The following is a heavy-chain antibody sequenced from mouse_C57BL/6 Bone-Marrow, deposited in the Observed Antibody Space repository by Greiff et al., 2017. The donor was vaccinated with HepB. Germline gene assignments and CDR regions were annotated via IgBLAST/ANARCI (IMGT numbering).Heavy chain of an antibody. J-gene: IGHJ2*01. Sequence: VQLQQPGAELVMPGASVKLSCKASGYTFTSYWMHWVKQRPGQGLEWIGEIDPSDSYTNYNQKFKGKSTLTVDKSSNTAYMQLSSLTSEDSAVYYCARDYYGSRYYFDYWGQGTTLTVSS. CDR1: GYTFTSYW. D-gene: IGHD1-1*01. V-gene: IGHV1-69*01. CDR2: IDPSDSYT. CDR3: ARDYYGSRYYFDY.